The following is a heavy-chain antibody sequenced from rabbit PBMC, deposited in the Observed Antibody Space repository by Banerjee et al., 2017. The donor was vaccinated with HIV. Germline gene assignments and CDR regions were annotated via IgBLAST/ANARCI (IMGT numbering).Heavy chain of an antibody. CDR2: IYTGSGSA. V-gene: IGHV1S43*01. CDR3: ARDFDVGWGGYGYAALGL. CDR1: GFDLSSYYY. D-gene: IGHD6-1*01. Sequence: QQQLEESGGGLVKPGGTLTLTCKASGFDLSSYYYMCWVRQAPGKGLELIACIYTGSGSAYYASWVKGRFTISSNTNQNTVDLKMTSLTAADTATYFCARDFDVGWGGYGYAALGLWGQGTLVTVS. J-gene: IGHJ4*01.